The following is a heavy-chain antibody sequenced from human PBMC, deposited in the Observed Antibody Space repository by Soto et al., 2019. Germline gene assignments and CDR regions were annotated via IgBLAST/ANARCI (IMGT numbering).Heavy chain of an antibody. D-gene: IGHD1-1*01. CDR3: ARRTGTYHFDS. V-gene: IGHV3-73*01. Sequence: GGSLRLSCAASGLTFSGSAIHWVRQASGKGLEWVGRIRSKANNYATAYAVSVEGRFTVSRDDSNNTAYLQMNSLKTDDTAVYFCARRTGTYHFDSWGQGNMVTVSS. CDR2: IRSKANNYAT. J-gene: IGHJ4*02. CDR1: GLTFSGSA.